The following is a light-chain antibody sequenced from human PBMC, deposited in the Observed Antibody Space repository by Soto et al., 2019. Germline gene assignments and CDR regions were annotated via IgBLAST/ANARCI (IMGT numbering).Light chain of an antibody. CDR2: AAS. CDR3: KRYDSAPCT. Sequence: DIQMTQSPSSLSASVGDRVTITCRASQGIRNYLAWYQQKPGKVPKLLISAASTLRSGVPSRFSGSGSGTDFTLTVSSLQPEDVATYYCKRYDSAPCTFGPG. J-gene: IGKJ3*01. V-gene: IGKV1-27*01. CDR1: QGIRNY.